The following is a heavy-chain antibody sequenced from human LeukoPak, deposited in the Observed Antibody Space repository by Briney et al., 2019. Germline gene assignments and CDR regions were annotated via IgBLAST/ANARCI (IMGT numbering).Heavy chain of an antibody. D-gene: IGHD3-22*01. CDR3: TSTYYYDSSGYSIDY. CDR1: GFTFSGSA. V-gene: IGHV3-73*01. J-gene: IGHJ4*02. CDR2: IRRKAKSYAT. Sequence: PGGSLRLSCAASGFTFSGSAMDWVRQASGKGLEWVGRIRRKAKSYATAYASSVPGRFTISRDDSKNTAYLQMNSLKTEDTAVYYCTSTYYYDSSGYSIDYWGQGTLVTVSS.